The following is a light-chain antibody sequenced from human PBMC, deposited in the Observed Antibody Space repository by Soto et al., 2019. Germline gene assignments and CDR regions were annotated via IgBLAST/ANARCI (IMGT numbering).Light chain of an antibody. CDR1: QSLTGL. V-gene: IGKV1-5*01. Sequence: DIQMTQSPSTLSASIGARVTLTCRASQSLTGLLSWYQQKPGRPPKLLIYDVSILESGVPSRFSASESGTDFTLTISSLRPDEFATFYCQQYKVYPYTFGQGTRLDI. J-gene: IGKJ2*01. CDR2: DVS. CDR3: QQYKVYPYT.